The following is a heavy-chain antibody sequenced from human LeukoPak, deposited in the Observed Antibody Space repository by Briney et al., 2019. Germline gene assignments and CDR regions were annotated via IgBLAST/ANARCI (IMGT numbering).Heavy chain of an antibody. J-gene: IGHJ4*02. D-gene: IGHD3-16*01. CDR3: AKELYDYVWGSYSVPDY. Sequence: NPGRSLRLSCAASGFTFSSYAMHWVRQAPGKGLEWVAVISYDGSNKYYADSVKGRFTISRDNSKNTLYLQMNSLRAEDTAVYYCAKELYDYVWGSYSVPDYWGQGTLVTVSS. CDR2: ISYDGSNK. CDR1: GFTFSSYA. V-gene: IGHV3-30-3*01.